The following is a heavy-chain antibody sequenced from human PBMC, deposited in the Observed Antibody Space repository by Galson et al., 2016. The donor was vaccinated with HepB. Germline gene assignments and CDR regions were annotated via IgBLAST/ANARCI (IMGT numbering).Heavy chain of an antibody. J-gene: IGHJ4*02. V-gene: IGHV5-10-1*01. D-gene: IGHD3-3*02. CDR3: ARQGRYHFEGNGDC. CDR1: GYTFTTYW. Sequence: QSGAEVKKPGESLKIFCKASGYTFTTYWITWVCQVPGKGLEWVGRIDPSDYDTNYNPSFFGQVTISTDRSISTAYLQWSSLKASDSAIYYCARQGRYHFEGNGDCWGPGTLVTVS. CDR2: IDPSDYDT.